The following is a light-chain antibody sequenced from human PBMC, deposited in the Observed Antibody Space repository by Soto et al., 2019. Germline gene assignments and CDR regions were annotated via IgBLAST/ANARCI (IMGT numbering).Light chain of an antibody. J-gene: IGLJ1*01. CDR1: SSDVGLYDY. CDR2: AVS. Sequence: STRTQPGSVSGSPGQSITISCTGTSSDVGLYDYVSWYQQHPGKAPQLMIYAVSNRPSGVSNRFSASKSGNTASLFISGLQAEDEADYYCSSYTSDSSYVFGSGTNVTVL. V-gene: IGLV2-14*01. CDR3: SSYTSDSSYV.